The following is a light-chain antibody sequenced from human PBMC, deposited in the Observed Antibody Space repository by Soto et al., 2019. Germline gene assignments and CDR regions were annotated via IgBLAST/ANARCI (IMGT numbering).Light chain of an antibody. CDR1: SGHSTYA. J-gene: IGLJ3*02. CDR2: LNSDGSH. CDR3: QTWDTGLWV. V-gene: IGLV4-69*01. Sequence: QSVLTQSPSASASPGASVKLTCTLSSGHSTYAIAWHQQQPEKGPRYLMKLNSDGSHSKGDGIPDRFSGSSSGAERYLTISSLQSDDEADYYCQTWDTGLWVFGGGTKVTVL.